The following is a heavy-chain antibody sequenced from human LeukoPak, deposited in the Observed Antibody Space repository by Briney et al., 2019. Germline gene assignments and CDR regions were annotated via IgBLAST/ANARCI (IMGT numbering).Heavy chain of an antibody. CDR3: ARPLIAAGPFDP. V-gene: IGHV4-59*01. Sequence: PSETLSLTCTVSGGSISSYYWSWIRQPPGKGLEWIGYIYYSGSTNYNPSLKSRVTISVDTSKNQFSLKLSSVTAADTAVYYCARPLIAAGPFDPWGQRTLVTVSS. CDR1: GGSISSYY. D-gene: IGHD6-13*01. J-gene: IGHJ5*02. CDR2: IYYSGST.